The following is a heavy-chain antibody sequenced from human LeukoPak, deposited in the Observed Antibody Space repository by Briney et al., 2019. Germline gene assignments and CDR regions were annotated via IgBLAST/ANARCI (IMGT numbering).Heavy chain of an antibody. CDR1: GFTFSSYE. CDR2: ISNSGSTI. Sequence: GGSLRLFCAASGFTFSSYEIKWVRQAPGKGLEWVSYISNSGSTIYYADSVKGRFTVSRDNAKNSLYLQMNSLRAEDTAVYYCARDRRAHNWGQGTLVTVSS. V-gene: IGHV3-48*03. CDR3: ARDRRAHN. J-gene: IGHJ4*02.